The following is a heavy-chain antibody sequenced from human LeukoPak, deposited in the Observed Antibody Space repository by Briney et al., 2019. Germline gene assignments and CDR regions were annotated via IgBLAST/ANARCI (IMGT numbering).Heavy chain of an antibody. J-gene: IGHJ5*02. CDR3: ARESVTYYYDSSGYADQFNWFDP. CDR2: INHSGST. D-gene: IGHD3-22*01. V-gene: IGHV4-34*01. Sequence: SETLSLTCAVYGGSFSGYYWSWIRQPPGKGLEWIGEINHSGSTNYNPSLKSRVTISVDTSKNQFSLKLSSVTAADTAVYYCARESVTYYYDSSGYADQFNWFDPWGQGTLVTVSS. CDR1: GGSFSGYY.